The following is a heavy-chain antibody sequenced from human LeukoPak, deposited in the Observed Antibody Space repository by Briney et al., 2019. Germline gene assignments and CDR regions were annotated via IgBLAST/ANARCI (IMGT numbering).Heavy chain of an antibody. V-gene: IGHV1-8*01. J-gene: IGHJ6*02. CDR2: MSPNSGNT. D-gene: IGHD3-10*01. CDR1: GYTFTSYD. CDR3: ARFGLYYYGMDV. Sequence: ASVKVSCKASGYTFTSYDINWVRQATGQGLEWMGWMSPNSGNTGYAQKFQGRVTMTRNTSISTAYMELSSLRSEDTAVYYCARFGLYYYGMDVWGQGTTVTVSS.